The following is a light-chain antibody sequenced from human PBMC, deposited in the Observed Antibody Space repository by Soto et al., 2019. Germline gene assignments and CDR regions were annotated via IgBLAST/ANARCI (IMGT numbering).Light chain of an antibody. V-gene: IGKV3-20*01. CDR1: QSVSNNY. CDR3: QQYGSSPPYT. J-gene: IGKJ2*01. Sequence: EVVLTQSPGTLSLSPGERATLSCRASQSVSNNYLAWYQQKPGQSPKLLIFGSSDRATGIPDRFSGSGSGTXXTLTISSLEPEDFAVYYCQQYGSSPPYTFGQGTKLEIK. CDR2: GSS.